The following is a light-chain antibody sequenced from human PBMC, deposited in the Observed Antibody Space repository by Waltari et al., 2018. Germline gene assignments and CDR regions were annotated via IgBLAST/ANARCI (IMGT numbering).Light chain of an antibody. J-gene: IGLJ3*02. Sequence: QSALTQPASVSGSPGQSITISCNGTSSDIGNYNYVSWYQQYPGKAPKLMIDNVSDRPSGISKRFSGSKSGNTASLTISGLQAEDEADYYCSSYTTSSTWVFGGGTKLTVL. CDR1: SSDIGNYNY. CDR2: NVS. V-gene: IGLV2-14*03. CDR3: SSYTTSSTWV.